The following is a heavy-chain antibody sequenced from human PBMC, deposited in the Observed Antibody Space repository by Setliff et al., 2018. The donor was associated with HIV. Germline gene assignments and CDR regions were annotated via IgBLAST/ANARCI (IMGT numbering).Heavy chain of an antibody. CDR3: ARLGSGWSDSYYYAMDV. V-gene: IGHV1-18*01. CDR1: GGTFSNYA. J-gene: IGHJ6*02. Sequence: GASVKVSCKASGGTFSNYAISWVRQAPGQGLEWVGWISAYNGNTNYAQNFQGRVTMTTDTSTSRAYMELRSLRSDDTAAYFCARLGSGWSDSYYYAMDVWGQGTTVTVSS. CDR2: ISAYNGNT. D-gene: IGHD6-19*01.